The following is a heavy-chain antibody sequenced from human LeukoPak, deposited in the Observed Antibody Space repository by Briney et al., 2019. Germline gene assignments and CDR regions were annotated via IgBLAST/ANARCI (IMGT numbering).Heavy chain of an antibody. D-gene: IGHD3-3*01. CDR3: ARSGSRPYYDFWSGYSYYFDY. CDR2: ISYDGSNK. J-gene: IGHJ4*02. CDR1: GFTFSSYA. V-gene: IGHV3-30*01. Sequence: PGGSLRLSCAASGFTFSSYAMHWVRQAPGKGLEWVAVISYDGSNKYYADSVKGRFTISRDNSKNTLYLQMNRLRAEDTAVYYCARSGSRPYYDFWSGYSYYFDYWGQGTLVTVSS.